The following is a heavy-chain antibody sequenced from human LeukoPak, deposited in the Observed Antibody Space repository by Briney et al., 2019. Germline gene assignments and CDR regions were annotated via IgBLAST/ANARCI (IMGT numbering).Heavy chain of an antibody. CDR2: ISTTSSYI. D-gene: IGHD3-22*01. CDR3: ARVKYDSSGYYGILDY. Sequence: GGSLRLSCAASGFTFSTYNMNWVRQAPGKGLEWVSSISTTSSYIYYADSVKGRFTISRDNARNSLYLQMNSLRAEDTAVYYCARVKYDSSGYYGILDYWGQGTLVTVSS. CDR1: GFTFSTYN. J-gene: IGHJ4*02. V-gene: IGHV3-21*01.